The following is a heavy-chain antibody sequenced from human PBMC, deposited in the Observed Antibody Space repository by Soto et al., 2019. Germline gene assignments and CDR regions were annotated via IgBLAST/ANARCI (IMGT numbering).Heavy chain of an antibody. J-gene: IGHJ6*02. CDR1: GFTFSSYS. Sequence: VQLVESGVGLVQPGGSLRLSCAASGFTFSSYSMNWVRQAPGKGLEWVSYISSSSSTIYYADSVKGRFTISRDNAKNSLYLQMNSLRDEDTAVYYCARGTYDSSGYYPMGGYYYYYGMDVWGQGTTVTVSS. CDR3: ARGTYDSSGYYPMGGYYYYYGMDV. CDR2: ISSSSSTI. V-gene: IGHV3-48*02. D-gene: IGHD3-22*01.